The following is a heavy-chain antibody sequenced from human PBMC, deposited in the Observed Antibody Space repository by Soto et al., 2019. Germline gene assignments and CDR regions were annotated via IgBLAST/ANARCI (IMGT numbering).Heavy chain of an antibody. CDR2: IWYDGSNK. CDR3: ARDQGGKEAMIVRY. CDR1: GFTFSSYG. V-gene: IGHV3-33*01. J-gene: IGHJ4*02. Sequence: QVQLVESGGGVVQPGRSLRLSCAASGFTFSSYGMHWVRQAPGKGLEWVAVIWYDGSNKYYADSVKGRFTISRDNSKNTLYLQMNRLRAEDTAVYYCARDQGGKEAMIVRYWGQGTLVTVSS. D-gene: IGHD3-22*01.